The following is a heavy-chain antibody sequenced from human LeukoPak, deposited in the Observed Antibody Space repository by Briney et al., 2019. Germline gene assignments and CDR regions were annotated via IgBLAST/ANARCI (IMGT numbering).Heavy chain of an antibody. D-gene: IGHD5-18*01. Sequence: SETLSLTCTVSGGSISSSSYYWGWIRQPPGKGLEWIGSIYYSGSTYYNPSLKSRVTISVDTSKNQFSLKLSSVTAADTAVYYCARDSLAQLRYPPYYYYYMDVWGKGTTVTVSS. CDR2: IYYSGST. CDR3: ARDSLAQLRYPPYYYYYMDV. CDR1: GGSISSSSYY. J-gene: IGHJ6*03. V-gene: IGHV4-39*07.